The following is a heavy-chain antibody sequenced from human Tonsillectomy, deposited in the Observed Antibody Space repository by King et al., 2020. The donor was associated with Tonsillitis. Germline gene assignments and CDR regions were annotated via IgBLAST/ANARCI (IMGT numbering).Heavy chain of an antibody. D-gene: IGHD6-13*01. CDR3: ARGRAAAGNDAFDF. V-gene: IGHV1-8*01. CDR1: GYTFTSYD. CDR2: MNPNSGNT. J-gene: IGHJ3*01. Sequence: VQLVESGAEVKKPGASVKVSCKASGYTFTSYDINWVRQATGQGLEWMGWMNPNSGNTGYAQKFQGRVTMTRNTSISTAYMELSSLTSEDTAVYYCARGRAAAGNDAFDFWGQGTMVTVSS.